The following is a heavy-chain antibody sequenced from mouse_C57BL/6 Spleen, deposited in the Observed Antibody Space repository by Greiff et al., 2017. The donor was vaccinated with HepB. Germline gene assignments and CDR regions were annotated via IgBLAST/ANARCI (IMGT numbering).Heavy chain of an antibody. D-gene: IGHD2-1*01. V-gene: IGHV1-15*01. CDR3: TRWNGNYPDY. CDR1: GYTFTDYE. Sequence: QVQLQQSGAALVRPGASVTLSCKASGYTFTDYEMHWVKQTPVHGLEWIGAIAPETGGTAYNQKFKGKAILTADKSSSTAYMELRSLTSEDSAVYYCTRWNGNYPDYWGQGTTLTVSS. J-gene: IGHJ2*01. CDR2: IAPETGGT.